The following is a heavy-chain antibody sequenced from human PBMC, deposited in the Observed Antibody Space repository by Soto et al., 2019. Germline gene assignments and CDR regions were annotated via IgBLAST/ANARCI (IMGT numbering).Heavy chain of an antibody. CDR2: ISYDGSNK. D-gene: IGHD1-1*01. Sequence: GGSLRLSCAASGFTFSSYGMHWVRQAPGKGLEWVAVISYDGSNKYYADSVKGRFTISRDNSKNTLYLQMNSLRAEDTAVYYCVKDLGWPYKRLLSNKWGQGTLVTVSS. CDR3: VKDLGWPYKRLLSNK. V-gene: IGHV3-30*18. CDR1: GFTFSSYG. J-gene: IGHJ4*02.